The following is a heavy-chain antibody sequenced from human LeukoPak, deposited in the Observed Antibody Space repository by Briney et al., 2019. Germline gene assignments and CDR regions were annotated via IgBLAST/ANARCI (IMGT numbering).Heavy chain of an antibody. CDR3: ARGYSGYDSYYFDY. D-gene: IGHD5-12*01. J-gene: IGHJ4*02. CDR1: GGSFSDYY. V-gene: IGHV4-34*01. Sequence: SETLSLTCAVYGGSFSDYYWSWIRQPPGKGLEWIGEINHSGSTNYNPSLKSRVIISADTSKNQFSLKLSSVTAADTAVFYCARGYSGYDSYYFDYWGQGTLVTVSS. CDR2: INHSGST.